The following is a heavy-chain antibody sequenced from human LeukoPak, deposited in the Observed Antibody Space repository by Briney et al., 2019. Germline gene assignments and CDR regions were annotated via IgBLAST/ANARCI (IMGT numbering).Heavy chain of an antibody. CDR2: IYYSGST. CDR3: SRHLPYSFGYCDC. V-gene: IGHV4-39*01. Sequence: NPSETLSLTCVVSGGSISSGAYYWGWIRQPPGKGLEWIGTIYYSGSTYYNPSLKSRVTVSVDTSKNQFSLKLSSVTAADTAVYYCSRHLPYSFGYCDCWGQGTLVTVSS. J-gene: IGHJ4*02. D-gene: IGHD5-18*01. CDR1: GGSISSGAYY.